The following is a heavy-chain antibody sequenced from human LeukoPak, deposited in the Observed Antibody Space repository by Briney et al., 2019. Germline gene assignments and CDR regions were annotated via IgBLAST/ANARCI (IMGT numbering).Heavy chain of an antibody. CDR3: AREEMATMPIYYYGMDV. Sequence: ASVKVSCKASGGTFSSYAISWVRQAPGQGLEWMGGIIPIFGTANYAQKFQGRVTITADESTSTAYMELSSLRSEDTAVYCCAREEMATMPIYYYGMDVWGQGTTVTVSS. V-gene: IGHV1-69*01. CDR1: GGTFSSYA. J-gene: IGHJ6*02. D-gene: IGHD5-24*01. CDR2: IIPIFGTA.